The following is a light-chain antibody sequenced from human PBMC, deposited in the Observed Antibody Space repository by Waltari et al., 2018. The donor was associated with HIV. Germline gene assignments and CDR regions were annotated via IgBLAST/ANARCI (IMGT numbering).Light chain of an antibody. CDR3: CSYAGSFWV. J-gene: IGLJ3*02. CDR2: DVN. Sequence: HSALTQPRSVSRSPGQSVTISCTGASSDVCFYTSVSWYQQHPGKAPKPMIYDVNKRPSGVPDRFSGSKSGNTASLTISGLQAEDEADYYCCSYAGSFWVFGGGTKLTVL. CDR1: SSDVCFYTS. V-gene: IGLV2-11*01.